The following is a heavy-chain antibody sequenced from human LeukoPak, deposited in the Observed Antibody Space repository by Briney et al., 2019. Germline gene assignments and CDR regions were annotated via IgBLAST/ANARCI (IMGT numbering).Heavy chain of an antibody. Sequence: PGGSLRLSCAASGFTFNRYWMSWVRQAPGKGPEWVANIKQDGSEIYYVDSVKGRFTISRDNAKNSLYLQMNSLRAEDTAVYYCAKSLWLVRPFDYWGQGTLVTVSS. CDR1: GFTFNRYW. J-gene: IGHJ4*02. CDR3: AKSLWLVRPFDY. V-gene: IGHV3-7*03. D-gene: IGHD6-19*01. CDR2: IKQDGSEI.